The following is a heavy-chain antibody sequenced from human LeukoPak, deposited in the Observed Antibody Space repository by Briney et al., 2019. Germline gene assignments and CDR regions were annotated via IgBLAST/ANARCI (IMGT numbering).Heavy chain of an antibody. D-gene: IGHD2-21*02. J-gene: IGHJ4*02. CDR2: IIPILGIA. V-gene: IGHV1-69*04. Sequence: GASVKVPCKASGGTFSSYAIGWVRQAPGQGLEWMGRIIPILGIANYAQKFQGRVTITADKSTSTAYMELSSLRSEDTAVYYCARDQQIAYCGGDCYSYYFDYWGQGTLVTVSS. CDR3: ARDQQIAYCGGDCYSYYFDY. CDR1: GGTFSSYA.